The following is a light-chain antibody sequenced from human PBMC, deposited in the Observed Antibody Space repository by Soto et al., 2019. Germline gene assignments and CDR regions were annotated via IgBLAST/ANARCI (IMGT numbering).Light chain of an antibody. CDR1: RSVAGR. V-gene: IGKV1-5*01. CDR3: QQCSTDPVT. J-gene: IGKJ1*01. CDR2: DGS. Sequence: DIQMTQSPSTLSASIGDRVTITCRASRSVAGRLAWYQQKPGKAPKVLIFDGSTLRAGVPSRFSGSGSGTEFSLTISRLQPDDCATYYCQQCSTDPVTCGQGTNVEVK.